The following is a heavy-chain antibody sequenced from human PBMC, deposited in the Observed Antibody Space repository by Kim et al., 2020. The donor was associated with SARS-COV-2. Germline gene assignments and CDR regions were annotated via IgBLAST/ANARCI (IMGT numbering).Heavy chain of an antibody. V-gene: IGHV1-8*01. J-gene: IGHJ3*02. CDR1: GYTFTSYD. Sequence: ASVKVSCKASGYTFTSYDINWVRQATGQGLEWMGWMNPNSGNTGYAQKFQGRVTMTRNTSISTAYMELSSLRSEDTAVYYCASRGSYYEENAFDIWGQGTMVTVSS. D-gene: IGHD3-22*01. CDR3: ASRGSYYEENAFDI. CDR2: MNPNSGNT.